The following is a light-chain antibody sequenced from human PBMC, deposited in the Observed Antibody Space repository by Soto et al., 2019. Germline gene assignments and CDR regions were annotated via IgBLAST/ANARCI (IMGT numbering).Light chain of an antibody. CDR1: SSDVGSHNY. J-gene: IGLJ1*01. CDR3: CSYAGSSTFV. Sequence: QSVLTQPASVSGSPGQSITISCTGTSSDVGSHNYVSWYQQHPAEAPKLMIYDVTKRPSGVSDRFSGSKSGNTASLTISGLQAEDEADYFCCSYAGSSTFVFGTGTKVTVL. V-gene: IGLV2-23*02. CDR2: DVT.